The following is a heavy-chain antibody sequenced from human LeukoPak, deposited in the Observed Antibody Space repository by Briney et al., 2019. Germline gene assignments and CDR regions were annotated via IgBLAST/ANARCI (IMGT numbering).Heavy chain of an antibody. CDR3: AKRSDSSGP. V-gene: IGHV3-23*01. Sequence: GGSLRLSCAASGFTFSRNGMTWVRQAPGKGLEWVSAISGSGGSTYYADSVKGRFTISRDNSKNTLYLQMNSLRAEDTAVYYCAKRSDSSGPWGQGTLVTVSS. D-gene: IGHD3-22*01. CDR1: GFTFSRNG. CDR2: ISGSGGST. J-gene: IGHJ4*02.